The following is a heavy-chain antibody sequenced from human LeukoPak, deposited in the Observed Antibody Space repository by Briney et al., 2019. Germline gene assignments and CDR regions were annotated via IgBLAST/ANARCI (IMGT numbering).Heavy chain of an antibody. Sequence: ASVKVSCKASGYTFTSYGISWVRQAPGQGLEWMGWISAYNGNTNYAQKFQGRVTITADESTSTAYMELSSLRSEDTAVYYCARRYYYDSSGYGAYFDYWGQGTLVTVSS. V-gene: IGHV1-18*01. D-gene: IGHD3-22*01. CDR1: GYTFTSYG. CDR2: ISAYNGNT. J-gene: IGHJ4*02. CDR3: ARRYYYDSSGYGAYFDY.